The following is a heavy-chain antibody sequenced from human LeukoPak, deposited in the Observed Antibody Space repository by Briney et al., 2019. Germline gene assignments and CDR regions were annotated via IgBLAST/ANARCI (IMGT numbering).Heavy chain of an antibody. J-gene: IGHJ4*02. D-gene: IGHD3-16*01. CDR2: INHSGST. CDR1: GGSFSGYY. Sequence: SETLSPTCAVYGGSFSGYYWSWIRQPPGKGLEWIGEINHSGSTNYNPSLKSRVTISVDTSKNQFSLKLSSVTAADTAVYYCARALYTPLYYFDYWGQGTLVTVSS. CDR3: ARALYTPLYYFDY. V-gene: IGHV4-34*01.